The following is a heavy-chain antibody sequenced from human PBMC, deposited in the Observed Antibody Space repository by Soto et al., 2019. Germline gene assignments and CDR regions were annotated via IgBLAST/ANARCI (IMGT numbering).Heavy chain of an antibody. Sequence: QVQLVESGGGVVQPGRSLRLSCAASGFTFSSSAMHWVRQAPGKGLEWVAVISYDGKNKFYADSVMGRFTISRDNSKNTLYLQVDSLSAEDTAVYYCARRQGFGQSPKGVDVWGQGSTVTGSS. CDR1: GFTFSSSA. J-gene: IGHJ6*02. D-gene: IGHD3-10*01. CDR3: ARRQGFGQSPKGVDV. V-gene: IGHV3-30*04. CDR2: ISYDGKNK.